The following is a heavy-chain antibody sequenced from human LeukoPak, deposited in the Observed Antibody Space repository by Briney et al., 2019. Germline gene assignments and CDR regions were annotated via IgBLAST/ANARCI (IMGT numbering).Heavy chain of an antibody. CDR2: IIPIFGTA. CDR3: ASGWGYFSNYFDY. D-gene: IGHD4-11*01. CDR1: GGTFSSYA. Sequence: ASVKVSCKASGGTFSSYAISWVRQAPGQGLEWMGGIIPIFGTANYAQKFQGRVTVTTDESTSTAYMELSSLRSEATAVYYCASGWGYFSNYFDYWGQGTLVTVSS. V-gene: IGHV1-69*05. J-gene: IGHJ4*02.